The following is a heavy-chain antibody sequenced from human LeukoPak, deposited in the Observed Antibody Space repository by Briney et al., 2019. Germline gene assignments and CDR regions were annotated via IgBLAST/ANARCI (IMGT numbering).Heavy chain of an antibody. D-gene: IGHD4-23*01. J-gene: IGHJ3*02. CDR1: GGSISSGGYS. V-gene: IGHV4-61*08. CDR2: IYYSGST. Sequence: SQTLSLTCAVSGGSISSGGYSWSWIRQPPGKGLEWIGYIYYSGSTNYNPSLKSRVTISVDTSKNQFSLKLSSVTAADTAVYYCAREAYGGHAFDIWGQGTMVTVSS. CDR3: AREAYGGHAFDI.